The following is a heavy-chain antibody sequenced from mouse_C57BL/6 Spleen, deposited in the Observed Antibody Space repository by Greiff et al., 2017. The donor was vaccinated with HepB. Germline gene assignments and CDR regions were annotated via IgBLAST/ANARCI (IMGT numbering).Heavy chain of an antibody. Sequence: EVQLQQSGPELVKPGASVKISCKASGYTFTDYYMNWVKQSHGKSLEWIGDINPNNGGTSYNQKFKGKATLTVDKSSSTAYMELRSLTSEDSAVYYCAYTVVGFDVWGTGTTVTVSS. J-gene: IGHJ1*03. CDR1: GYTFTDYY. CDR3: AYTVVGFDV. V-gene: IGHV1-26*01. CDR2: INPNNGGT. D-gene: IGHD1-1*01.